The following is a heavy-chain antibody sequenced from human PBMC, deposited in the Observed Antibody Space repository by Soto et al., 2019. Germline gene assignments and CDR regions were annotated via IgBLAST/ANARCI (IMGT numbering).Heavy chain of an antibody. D-gene: IGHD2-15*01. Sequence: QVQLVESGGGVVQPGRSLRLSCAASGFTFSSYGIHWVRQAPGKGLEWVAVISYDGSNQYHADSVKGRFTISRDNSKNTVYLQMNSLRTEDTAVYYCAKEPGGGYWFDPWGQGTLVTVSS. CDR2: ISYDGSNQ. CDR3: AKEPGGGYWFDP. CDR1: GFTFSSYG. J-gene: IGHJ5*02. V-gene: IGHV3-30*18.